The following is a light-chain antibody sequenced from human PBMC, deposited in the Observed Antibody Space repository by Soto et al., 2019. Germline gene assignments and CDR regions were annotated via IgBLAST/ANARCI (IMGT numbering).Light chain of an antibody. CDR2: DAS. CDR1: ESVGHY. CDR3: QHRDNWSYI. V-gene: IGKV3-11*01. Sequence: EILFAQPPGTLYLYPGEGATLSWRASESVGHYVDWYQQNTAQAHRLLIYDASNRATGIPARFSGSGSGTDYTLTISSLEAEEFAVYYCQHRDNWSYIFGQVTKVDI. J-gene: IGKJ2*01.